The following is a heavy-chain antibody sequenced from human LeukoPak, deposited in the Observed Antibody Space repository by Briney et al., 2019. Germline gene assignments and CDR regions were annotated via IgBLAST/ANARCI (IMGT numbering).Heavy chain of an antibody. J-gene: IGHJ4*02. V-gene: IGHV6-1*01. CDR1: GDSVSSNSVT. D-gene: IGHD3-10*01. CDR3: ARLGSGSNY. Sequence: SQTLSLTCAISGDSVSSNSVTWNWIRQSPSRGLEWLGRTYYRSKWYTEYAVSVKSRITINPDTSKNQFSLQLSSVNPEDTAVYYCARLGSGSNYWGQGTLVTVSS. CDR2: TYYRSKWYT.